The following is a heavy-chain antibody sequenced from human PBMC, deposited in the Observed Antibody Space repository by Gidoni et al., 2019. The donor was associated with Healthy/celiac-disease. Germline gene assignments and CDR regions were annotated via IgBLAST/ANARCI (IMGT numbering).Heavy chain of an antibody. V-gene: IGHV3-7*01. CDR2: IKQDGSEK. J-gene: IGHJ4*02. D-gene: IGHD3-16*01. Sequence: EVQLVESGGGLVQPGGSLRLSCAASGFTFSSYWMSWVRQAPGKGLEWVANIKQDGSEKYYVDSVKGRFTISRDNAKNSLYLQMNSLRAEDTAVYYCARFWWGIPWEEDFDYWGQGTLVTVSS. CDR3: ARFWWGIPWEEDFDY. CDR1: GFTFSSYW.